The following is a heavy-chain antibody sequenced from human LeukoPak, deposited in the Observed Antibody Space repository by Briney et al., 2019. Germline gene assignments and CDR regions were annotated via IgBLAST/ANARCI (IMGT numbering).Heavy chain of an antibody. CDR2: IIPILGIA. V-gene: IGHV1-69*04. CDR3: AREAHSSGWWAHRNYFDY. Sequence: SVKVSCKASGGTFSSYAISWVRQAPGQGPEWMGRIIPILGIANYAQKFQGRVTITADKSTSTAYMELSSLRSEDTAVYYCAREAHSSGWWAHRNYFDYWGQGTLVTVSS. CDR1: GGTFSSYA. J-gene: IGHJ4*02. D-gene: IGHD6-19*01.